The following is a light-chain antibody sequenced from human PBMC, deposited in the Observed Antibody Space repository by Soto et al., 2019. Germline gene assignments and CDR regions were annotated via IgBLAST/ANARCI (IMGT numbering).Light chain of an antibody. CDR2: QAS. CDR1: QTIGTS. CDR3: QQYDSYSRT. Sequence: DIQMTQSPSTLSASVGDRVTITCRASQTIGTSLAWYQQKSGKAPKLLIHQASSLQSGVPSRFSGSGSGTEFTLTISSLQPDDFATYHCQQYDSYSRTFGQGTKVEVE. V-gene: IGKV1-5*03. J-gene: IGKJ1*01.